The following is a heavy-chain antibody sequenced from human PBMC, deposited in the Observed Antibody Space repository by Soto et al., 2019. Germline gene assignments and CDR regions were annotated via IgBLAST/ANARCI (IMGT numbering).Heavy chain of an antibody. V-gene: IGHV4-61*01. Sequence: PSETLSLTCTVSGGSVSSGSYYWSWIRQPPGKGLEWIGYIYYSGSTDYNPSLKSRVTISVDTSKNQFSLKLSSVTAADTAVYYCARDRIVVVPAAMGGMDVWGQGTTVTVSS. CDR3: ARDRIVVVPAAMGGMDV. CDR1: GGSVSSGSYY. CDR2: IYYSGST. D-gene: IGHD2-2*01. J-gene: IGHJ6*02.